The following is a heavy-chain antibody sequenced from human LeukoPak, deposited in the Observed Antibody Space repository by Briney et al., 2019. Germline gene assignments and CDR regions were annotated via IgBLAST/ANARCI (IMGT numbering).Heavy chain of an antibody. CDR1: GGSISSGSCY. D-gene: IGHD2-21*01. Sequence: SETLSLTCTVSGGSISSGSCYWSWIRQPAGKGLEWIGRIYTSGSTNYNPSLKSRVTISVDTSKNQFSLKLSSVTAADTAVYYCARGSLVAVVSLEYFQHWGQGTLVTVSS. J-gene: IGHJ1*01. V-gene: IGHV4-61*02. CDR3: ARGSLVAVVSLEYFQH. CDR2: IYTSGST.